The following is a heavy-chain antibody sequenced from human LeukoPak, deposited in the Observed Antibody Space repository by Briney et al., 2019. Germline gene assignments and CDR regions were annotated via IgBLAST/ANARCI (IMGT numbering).Heavy chain of an antibody. V-gene: IGHV4-61*01. J-gene: IGHJ4*02. Sequence: PSETLSLTCTVSGGSISSGSYYWSWIRQPPGKGLEWIGYIYYSGSTNYDPSLKSRVTISVDTSKNQFSLKLSSVTAADTAVYYCARWGRLWSGYSFDYWGQGTLVTVSS. CDR3: ARWGRLWSGYSFDY. CDR2: IYYSGST. CDR1: GGSISSGSYY. D-gene: IGHD3-3*01.